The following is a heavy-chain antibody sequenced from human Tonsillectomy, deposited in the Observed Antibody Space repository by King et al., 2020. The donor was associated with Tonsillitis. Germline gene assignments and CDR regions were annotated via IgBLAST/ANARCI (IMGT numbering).Heavy chain of an antibody. Sequence: VQLVESVAEVKKPGESLKISCKGSGYNFASYWIDWVRQMPGKGLESMGIIYPGDSETRYSPSFQGQVTISVAKSISTAYLQWSSLKASDTAMYYCARLVSGGYAQFDYWGQGTLVTVSS. D-gene: IGHD5-12*01. CDR3: ARLVSGGYAQFDY. J-gene: IGHJ4*02. CDR2: IYPGDSET. V-gene: IGHV5-51*03. CDR1: GYNFASYW.